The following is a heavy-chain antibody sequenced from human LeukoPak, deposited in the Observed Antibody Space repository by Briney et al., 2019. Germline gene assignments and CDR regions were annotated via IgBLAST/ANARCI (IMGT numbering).Heavy chain of an antibody. J-gene: IGHJ4*02. CDR3: ARASGRDGYI. Sequence: GGSLRLSCAASGFVFSTYGMHWVRQAPGKGLEWVAVIWSHGNTKKYADSVTGRFTISRDNSKNTLYLEMNTLRAEDTAVYYCARASGRDGYIWGQGTLVTVSS. CDR2: IWSHGNTK. CDR1: GFVFSTYG. D-gene: IGHD5-24*01. V-gene: IGHV3-33*01.